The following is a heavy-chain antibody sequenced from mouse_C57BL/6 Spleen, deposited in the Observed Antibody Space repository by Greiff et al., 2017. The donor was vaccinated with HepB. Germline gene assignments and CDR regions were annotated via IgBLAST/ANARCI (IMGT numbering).Heavy chain of an antibody. D-gene: IGHD1-2*01. CDR2: IWSGGST. CDR3: AKTRGGTTALDY. J-gene: IGHJ2*01. V-gene: IGHV2-4*01. Sequence: QVQLKESGPGLVQPSQSLSITCTVSGFSLTSYGVHWVRQPPGKGLEWLGVIWSGGSTDYNAAFISRLSISKDNSKSQVFFKMNSLQADDTAIYYCAKTRGGTTALDYWGQGTTLTVSS. CDR1: GFSLTSYG.